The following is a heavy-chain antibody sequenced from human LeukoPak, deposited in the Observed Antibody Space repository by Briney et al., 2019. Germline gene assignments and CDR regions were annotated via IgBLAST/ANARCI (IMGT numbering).Heavy chain of an antibody. CDR2: INTNTGNP. CDR1: GYTFTSYA. D-gene: IGHD5-18*01. J-gene: IGHJ4*02. V-gene: IGHV7-4-1*02. CDR3: AREGVLRGYSYGYDY. Sequence: ASVKVSCKASGYTFTSYAMNWVRQAPGQGLEWMGWINTNTGNPTYAQGFTGRFVFSLDTSVSTAYLQISSLKAEDTAVYYCAREGVLRGYSYGYDYWGQGTLVTVSS.